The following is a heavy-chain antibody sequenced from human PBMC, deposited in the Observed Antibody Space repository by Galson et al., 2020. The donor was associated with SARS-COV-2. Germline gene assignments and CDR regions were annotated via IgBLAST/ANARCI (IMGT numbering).Heavy chain of an antibody. D-gene: IGHD3-10*01. V-gene: IGHV1-24*01. J-gene: IGHJ5*02. Sequence: GKGLEWMGGFDPEDGETIYAQKFQGRVTMTEDTSTDTAYMEPSSLRSEDTAVYYCATGPITMVRGVIRDNWFDPWGQGTLVTVSP. CDR3: ATGPITMVRGVIRDNWFDP. CDR2: FDPEDGET.